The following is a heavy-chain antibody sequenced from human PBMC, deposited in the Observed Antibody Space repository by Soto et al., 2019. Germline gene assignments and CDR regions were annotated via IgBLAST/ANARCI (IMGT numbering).Heavy chain of an antibody. J-gene: IGHJ2*01. V-gene: IGHV1-69*06. CDR3: ARAQDRGGACYWASWYFAL. CDR1: GGTFSSYA. D-gene: IGHD2-21*02. CDR2: IIPIFGTA. Sequence: SVKVSCKASGGTFSSYAISWVRQAPGQGLEWMGGIIPIFGTANYAQKFQGRVTITADKSTSTAYMELSSLRSEDTAVYYCARAQDRGGACYWASWYFALWGRGTLVIVSS.